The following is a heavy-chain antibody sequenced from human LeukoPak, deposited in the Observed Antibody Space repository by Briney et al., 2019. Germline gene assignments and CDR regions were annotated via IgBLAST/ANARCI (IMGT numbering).Heavy chain of an antibody. CDR2: IYHSGST. D-gene: IGHD6-13*01. V-gene: IGHV4-30-2*01. CDR1: GGSISSGGYY. CDR3: ARDSSDRSSWLLNYYYYMDV. J-gene: IGHJ6*03. Sequence: SQTLXLTCTVSGGSISSGGYYWSWIRQPPGKGLEWIGYIYHSGSTYYNPSLKSRVTISVDRSKNQFSLKLSSVTAADTAVYYCARDSSDRSSWLLNYYYYMDVWGKGTTVTVSS.